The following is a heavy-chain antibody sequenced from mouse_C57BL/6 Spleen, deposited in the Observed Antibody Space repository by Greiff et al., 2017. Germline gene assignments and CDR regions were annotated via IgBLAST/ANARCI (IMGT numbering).Heavy chain of an antibody. D-gene: IGHD1-1*01. CDR3: SAKDYDGSSIFAY. CDR2: INPNNGGT. V-gene: IGHV1-18*01. CDR1: GYTFTDYN. J-gene: IGHJ3*01. Sequence: EVQLVESGPELVKPGASVKIPCKASGYTFTDYNMDWVKQSPGKSLEWIGDINPNNGGTIYNQKFKGKATLTVDKSSSPAYMELRSLTSEYTAVYYCSAKDYDGSSIFAYWGQGTLVTVSA.